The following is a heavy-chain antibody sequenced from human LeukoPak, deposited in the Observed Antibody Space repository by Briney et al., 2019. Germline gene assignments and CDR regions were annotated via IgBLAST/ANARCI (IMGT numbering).Heavy chain of an antibody. V-gene: IGHV3-66*01. CDR2: LYSGGGT. CDR1: GFPVSGNY. D-gene: IGHD2-8*01. Sequence: PGGSPRLSCAATGFPVSGNYMRWVRQAQGKGLSWGHGLYSGGGTYYADSVKRRFDISSDNSKNTLYLQMNSLRAEDTAVYYCARDWVQYDLPRYSDCWGQGALVTVSS. J-gene: IGHJ4*02. CDR3: ARDWVQYDLPRYSDC.